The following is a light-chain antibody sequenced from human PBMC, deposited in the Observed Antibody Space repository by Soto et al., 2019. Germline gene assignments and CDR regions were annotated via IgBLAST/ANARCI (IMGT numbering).Light chain of an antibody. V-gene: IGKV3-11*01. CDR1: QSFRGL. J-gene: IGKJ4*01. CDR3: QQRCDWPLT. CDR2: DAC. Sequence: EAVLTQTPATLSLSPCGRATLSCMASQSFRGLLAWYQQILGQSPVLLIFDACNRVSGIPPRFSGSGSATDFTLTISSLEPEDFAVYYCQQRCDWPLTFGGGTKVDI.